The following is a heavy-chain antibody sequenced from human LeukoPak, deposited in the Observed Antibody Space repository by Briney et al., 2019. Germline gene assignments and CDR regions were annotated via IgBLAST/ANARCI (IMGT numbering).Heavy chain of an antibody. CDR2: IYSGGTT. CDR3: TRGGSVPATRSFDY. V-gene: IGHV3-66*01. Sequence: PGGSLRLSCSASGFTVSSDDMSWVRQAPGKGLAWLSVIYSGGTTYYADSVKGRFTISRDNSKNTVYLQMNSLRVEDTAVYYCTRGGSVPATRSFDYWGQGTLVTVSS. D-gene: IGHD6-19*01. J-gene: IGHJ4*02. CDR1: GFTVSSDD.